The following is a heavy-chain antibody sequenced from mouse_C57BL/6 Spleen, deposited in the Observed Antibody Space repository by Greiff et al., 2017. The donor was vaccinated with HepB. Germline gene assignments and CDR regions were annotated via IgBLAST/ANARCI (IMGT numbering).Heavy chain of an antibody. CDR1: GYTFTDYN. J-gene: IGHJ2*01. Sequence: VQLQQSGPELVKPGASVKMSCKASGYTFTDYNMHWVKQSHGKSLEWIGYINPNNGGTSYNQKFKGKATLTVNKSSSTAYMELRSLTSEDSAVYYCARVEGYDLYFDYWGQGTTLTVSS. V-gene: IGHV1-22*01. CDR2: INPNNGGT. CDR3: ARVEGYDLYFDY. D-gene: IGHD2-3*01.